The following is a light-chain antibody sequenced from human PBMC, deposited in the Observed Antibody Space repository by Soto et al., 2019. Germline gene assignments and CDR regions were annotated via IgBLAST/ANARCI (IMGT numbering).Light chain of an antibody. Sequence: EIVLTQSPGTLSLSPGERATLSCRASQSISSNYFAWYQQKPGQAPRLLIFGASTRATGIPDRFSGSGSGTAFTLTISRLEPEDFAVYYCQQYGSSPLYSFGQGTKVEIK. CDR2: GAS. J-gene: IGKJ2*03. CDR3: QQYGSSPLYS. V-gene: IGKV3-20*01. CDR1: QSISSNY.